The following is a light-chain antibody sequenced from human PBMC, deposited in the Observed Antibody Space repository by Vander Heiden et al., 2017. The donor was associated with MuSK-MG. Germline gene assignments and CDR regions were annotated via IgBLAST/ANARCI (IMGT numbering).Light chain of an antibody. V-gene: IGKV3-20*01. Sequence: EIVLTQSPGILSLSPGERATLSCRVSQTISSSYLAWYQQKPGQAPRLLIYGASSRATGIPDRLSGSGSGTDFTLTISSLEPEDFAVYYCQHYGTSRTFGHGTKVEIK. CDR2: GAS. CDR1: QTISSSY. CDR3: QHYGTSRT. J-gene: IGKJ1*01.